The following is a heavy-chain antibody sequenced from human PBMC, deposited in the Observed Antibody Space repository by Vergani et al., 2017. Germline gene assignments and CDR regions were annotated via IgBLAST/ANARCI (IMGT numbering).Heavy chain of an antibody. CDR2: IYYSGST. D-gene: IGHD6-6*01. J-gene: IGHJ5*02. CDR3: ARGEQLEVWFDP. CDR1: GGPISSYY. Sequence: QVQLQESGPGLVKPSETLSLTCTVSGGPISSYYWSWIRQPPGKGLEWIGYIYYSGSTNYNPSLKSRVTISVDTSKNQFSLKLSSVTAADTAVYYCARGEQLEVWFDPWGQGTLVTVSS. V-gene: IGHV4-59*01.